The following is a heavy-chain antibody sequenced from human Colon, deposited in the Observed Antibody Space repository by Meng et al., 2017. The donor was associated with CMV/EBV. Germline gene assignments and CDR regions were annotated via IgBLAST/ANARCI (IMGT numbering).Heavy chain of an antibody. CDR3: DGSDY. D-gene: IGHD5-24*01. CDR1: GFAFGTFA. J-gene: IGHJ4*02. Sequence: GESLKISCAASGFAFGTFAMSWARQAPGKGLEWVSTISDSAHRTHYADSVRGRFTISRDNSKNTLYLQMNSLRAEDTAVYYCDGSDYWGQGTLVTVSS. V-gene: IGHV3-23*01. CDR2: ISDSAHRT.